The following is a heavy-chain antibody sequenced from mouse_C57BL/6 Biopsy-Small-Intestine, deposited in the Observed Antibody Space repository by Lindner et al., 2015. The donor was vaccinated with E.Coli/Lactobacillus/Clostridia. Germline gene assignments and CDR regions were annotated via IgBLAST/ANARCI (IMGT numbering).Heavy chain of an antibody. Sequence: VQLQESGPELVKPGASVKLSCKASGYTFTSYWMHWVKQRPGQGLEWIGEIDPSDSYTYYNQKFKGKATLTVDKSSSTAHMELRSLTSEDSAVYYCAIEGDYSDYWGQGTTLTVSS. V-gene: IGHV1-69*02. CDR1: GYTFTSYW. CDR2: IDPSDSYT. J-gene: IGHJ2*01. CDR3: AIEGDYSDY.